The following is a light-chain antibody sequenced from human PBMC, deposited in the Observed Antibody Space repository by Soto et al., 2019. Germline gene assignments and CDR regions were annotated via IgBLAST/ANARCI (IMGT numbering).Light chain of an antibody. CDR2: GTT. CDR1: SSNIGAGYD. Sequence: QSVLTQPPSVSGAPGQRVTISCTGSSSNIGAGYDVHWYQQLPGTAPKLVMYGTTNRPSGVPDRFSGSKSGNTASLTISGLQAEDEADYYCCSYAGSSTYVFGTGTKLTVL. J-gene: IGLJ1*01. V-gene: IGLV1-40*01. CDR3: CSYAGSSTYV.